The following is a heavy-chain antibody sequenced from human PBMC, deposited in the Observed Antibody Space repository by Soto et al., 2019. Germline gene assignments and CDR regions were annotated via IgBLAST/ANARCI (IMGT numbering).Heavy chain of an antibody. D-gene: IGHD1-26*01. CDR3: ARRFGRLFYYYYYMDV. J-gene: IGHJ6*03. Sequence: PSETLSLTCTVSGGSISSSSYYWGWIRQPPGKGLEWIGSIYYSGSTYYNPSLKSRVTISVDTSKNQFSLKLSSVTAADTAVYYCARRFGRLFYYYYYMDVWGKGTTVTVSS. CDR1: GGSISSSSYY. V-gene: IGHV4-39*01. CDR2: IYYSGST.